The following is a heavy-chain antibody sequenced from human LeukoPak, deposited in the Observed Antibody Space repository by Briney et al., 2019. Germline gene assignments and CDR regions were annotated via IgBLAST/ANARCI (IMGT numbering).Heavy chain of an antibody. Sequence: GASLRLSCAAPGFTFSSYAMSWVRQAPGKGLEWVSAISGSGGSTYYADSVKGRFTISRDYSKNTLYLQMNSLRAEDTAVYYCARLSRDYYDSSGYYWYRFYFDYWGQGTLVTVSS. V-gene: IGHV3-23*01. J-gene: IGHJ4*02. CDR2: ISGSGGST. CDR1: GFTFSSYA. CDR3: ARLSRDYYDSSGYYWYRFYFDY. D-gene: IGHD3-22*01.